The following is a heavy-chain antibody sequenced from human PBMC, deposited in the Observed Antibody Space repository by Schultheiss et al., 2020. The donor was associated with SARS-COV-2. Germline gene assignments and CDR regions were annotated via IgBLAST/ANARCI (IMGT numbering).Heavy chain of an antibody. V-gene: IGHV1-2*02. J-gene: IGHJ4*02. CDR3: ASLPTAMPNPFDY. CDR2: INPYSGGT. CDR1: GYTFTGYY. Sequence: ASVKVSCKASGYTFTGYYIHWVRQAPGQGLEWMGWINPYSGGTNYTQKLQGRVTMTSDTSISTAYMELSRLTSDDTAVYYCASLPTAMPNPFDYWGQGTLVTVSS. D-gene: IGHD2-2*01.